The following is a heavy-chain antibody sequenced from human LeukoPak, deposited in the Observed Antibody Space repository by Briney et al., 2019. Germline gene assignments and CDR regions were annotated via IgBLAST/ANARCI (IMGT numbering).Heavy chain of an antibody. CDR1: GGTFSSYA. CDR3: ARGGVVTATQYYFDY. Sequence: VASVKVSCKASGGTFSSYAISWVRQAPGQGLEWMGGIIPIFGTANYAQKFQGRVTITADESTRTAYMELSSLRSEDTAVYYCARGGVVTATQYYFDYWGQGTLVTVSS. V-gene: IGHV1-69*13. CDR2: IIPIFGTA. J-gene: IGHJ4*02. D-gene: IGHD2-21*02.